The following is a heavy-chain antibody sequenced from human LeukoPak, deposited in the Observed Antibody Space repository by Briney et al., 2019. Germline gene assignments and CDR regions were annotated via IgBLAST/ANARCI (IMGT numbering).Heavy chain of an antibody. J-gene: IGHJ4*02. CDR3: ARHGASEFDY. CDR2: IYPGDSDT. CDR1: GYTFSRYW. V-gene: IGHV5-51*01. Sequence: GESLKISCKGSGYTFSRYWIAWVRQMPGKGLEWMGIIYPGDSDTRYSPSFQGQVTISADKSISAAYLQWSSLKASDTAMYYCARHGASEFDYWGQGTLVTVSS. D-gene: IGHD3-16*01.